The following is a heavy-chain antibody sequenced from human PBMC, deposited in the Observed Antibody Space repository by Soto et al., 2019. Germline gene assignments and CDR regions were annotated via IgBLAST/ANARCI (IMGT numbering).Heavy chain of an antibody. CDR2: IYYSGST. D-gene: IGHD3-22*01. V-gene: IGHV4-31*03. CDR1: GGSISSGGYY. CDR3: ARGIWNSGYYFQLLFDY. Sequence: QVQLQESGPGLVKPSQTLSLTCTVSGGSISSGGYYWSWIRQHPGKGLEWIGYIYYSGSTYYNPSLKSRVTISVDTSKNQFSLKLSSVTAADTAVYYCARGIWNSGYYFQLLFDYWGQGTLVTVSS. J-gene: IGHJ4*02.